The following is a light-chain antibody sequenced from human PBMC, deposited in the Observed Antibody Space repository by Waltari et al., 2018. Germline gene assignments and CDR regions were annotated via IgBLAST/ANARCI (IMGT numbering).Light chain of an antibody. CDR2: DVT. V-gene: IGLV2-11*01. Sequence: QSALTQPRSVSGSPGQSVTISCTGTSSDVGIYKYVPWYQQHPDRAPNLLISDVTKRPSGVPDRFSGSKSGNTASLTISGLQAEDEADYYCCSYAGSYTWVFGGGTKLTVL. CDR3: CSYAGSYTWV. J-gene: IGLJ3*02. CDR1: SSDVGIYKY.